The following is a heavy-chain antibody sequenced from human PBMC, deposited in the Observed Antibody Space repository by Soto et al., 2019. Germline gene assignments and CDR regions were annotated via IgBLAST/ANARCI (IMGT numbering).Heavy chain of an antibody. Sequence: QVQLVESGGGVVQPGRSLRLSCAASGFTFSSYGMHWVRQAPGKGLEWVAVISYDGSNKYYADSVKGRFTISRDNSKNTLYLQMNRLRAEDTAVYYCATSSYPSPNYGDYFDYWGQGTLVTVSS. V-gene: IGHV3-30*03. D-gene: IGHD4-17*01. CDR2: ISYDGSNK. CDR3: ATSSYPSPNYGDYFDY. J-gene: IGHJ4*02. CDR1: GFTFSSYG.